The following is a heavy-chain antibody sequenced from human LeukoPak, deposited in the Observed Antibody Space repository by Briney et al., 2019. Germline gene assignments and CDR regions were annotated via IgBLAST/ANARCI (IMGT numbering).Heavy chain of an antibody. Sequence: SVKVSCKASGGTFISYAISWVRQAPGQGLEWMGGIIPIFGTANYVQKFQGRVTLTAAESTSTAYMALSSLRSEDTAVYYCARDGAVLSPDYYFDYWGQGALVTVSS. CDR2: IIPIFGTA. D-gene: IGHD3-10*01. V-gene: IGHV1-69*13. J-gene: IGHJ4*02. CDR3: ARDGAVLSPDYYFDY. CDR1: GGTFISYA.